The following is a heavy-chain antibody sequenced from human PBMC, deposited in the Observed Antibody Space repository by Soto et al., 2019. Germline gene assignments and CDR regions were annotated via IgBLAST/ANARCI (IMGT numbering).Heavy chain of an antibody. V-gene: IGHV3-21*01. CDR3: ARDGGVAATLANYFDY. D-gene: IGHD2-15*01. CDR2: MSRSSRYI. J-gene: IGHJ4*02. CDR1: GFTFNSYS. Sequence: GGSLRLSCAASGFTFNSYSMNWVRQAPGKGLEWVSSMSRSSRYIYYADSVKGRFTISRDNARNSVYLQMNSLRAEDTAVYYCARDGGVAATLANYFDYWGQGTLVTVSS.